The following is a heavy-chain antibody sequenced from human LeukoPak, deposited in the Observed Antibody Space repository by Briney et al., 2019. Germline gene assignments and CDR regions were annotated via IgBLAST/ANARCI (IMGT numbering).Heavy chain of an antibody. CDR1: GFTFHHYA. CDR3: AKDKAPLYSGYDWDLDF. CDR2: INWNSASI. V-gene: IGHV3-9*01. J-gene: IGHJ4*02. D-gene: IGHD5-12*01. Sequence: GGSLRLSCAASGFTFHHYAIHWVRQVPGKGLEWVSGINWNSASIGYADSVKGRFTISRDSAKNSVFLQMDSLRAEDTALYYCAKDKAPLYSGYDWDLDFWGQGTLVTVSS.